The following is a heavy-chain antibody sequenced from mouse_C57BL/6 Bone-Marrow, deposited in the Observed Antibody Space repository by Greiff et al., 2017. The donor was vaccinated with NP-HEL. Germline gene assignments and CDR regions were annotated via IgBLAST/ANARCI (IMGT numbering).Heavy chain of an antibody. CDR1: GFTFSDYG. CDR3: AKLGRTDY. J-gene: IGHJ2*01. Sequence: EVHLVASGGGLVKPGGSLKLSCAASGFTFSDYGMHWVRQAPEKGLEWVAYISSGSSTIYYADTVKGRFTISRDNAKNTLFLQMTSLRSEDTAMYYCAKLGRTDYWGQGTTLTVSS. D-gene: IGHD4-1*01. CDR2: ISSGSSTI. V-gene: IGHV5-17*01.